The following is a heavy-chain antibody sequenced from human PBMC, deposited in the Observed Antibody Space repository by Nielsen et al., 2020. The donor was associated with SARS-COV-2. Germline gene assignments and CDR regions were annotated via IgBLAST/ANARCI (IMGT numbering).Heavy chain of an antibody. CDR1: GYTFTGYY. CDR3: ARDRYYYGSGSYPYYYGMDV. J-gene: IGHJ6*02. CDR2: IIPIFGTA. D-gene: IGHD3-10*01. Sequence: SVKVSCKASGYTFTGYYMHWVRQAPGQGLEWMGGIIPIFGTANYAQKFQGRVTITADESTSTAYMELSSLRSEDTAVYYCARDRYYYGSGSYPYYYGMDVWGQGTTVTVSS. V-gene: IGHV1-69*13.